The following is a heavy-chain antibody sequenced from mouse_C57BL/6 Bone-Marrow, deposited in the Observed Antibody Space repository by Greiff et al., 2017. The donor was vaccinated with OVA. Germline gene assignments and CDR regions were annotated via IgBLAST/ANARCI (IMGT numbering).Heavy chain of an antibody. V-gene: IGHV1-5*01. CDR2: IYPANSDT. CDR1: GYTFTSYW. J-gene: IGHJ1*03. D-gene: IGHD1-1*01. Sequence: VQLKESGTVLARPGASVKLSCKTSGYTFTSYWMHWVKQRPGQGLEWIGAIYPANSDTSYNQKFKGKAKLTAVTSASTAYMQLSSLTSEDSAVLYCAREECITTVVVHWCFDVWGTGTTVTVSA. CDR3: AREECITTVVVHWCFDV.